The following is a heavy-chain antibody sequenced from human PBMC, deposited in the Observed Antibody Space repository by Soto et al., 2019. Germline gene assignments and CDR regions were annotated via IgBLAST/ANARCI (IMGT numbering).Heavy chain of an antibody. V-gene: IGHV3-23*01. Sequence: EVHLLESGGGLVQPGGSLRLSCAASGFTFSSYAMSWVRQAPGEGLEWVSAISGRGGSTYYPDSVKGRFTISRDNSKNTLYLQMNSLRAEDTAVYYCAKGLSGSYPRGFDLWGRGTLVTVSS. J-gene: IGHJ2*01. D-gene: IGHD1-26*01. CDR2: ISGRGGST. CDR1: GFTFSSYA. CDR3: AKGLSGSYPRGFDL.